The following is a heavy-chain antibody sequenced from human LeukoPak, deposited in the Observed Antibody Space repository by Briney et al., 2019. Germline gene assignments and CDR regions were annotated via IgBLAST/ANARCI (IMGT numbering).Heavy chain of an antibody. CDR2: INPNSGGT. J-gene: IGHJ4*02. CDR3: ARDSSGATSAYYFDY. V-gene: IGHV1-2*02. CDR1: GYTFTNYY. Sequence: ASVKVSCKASGYTFTNYYMHWVRQAPGQGLEWMGWINPNSGGTNYAQKFQGRVTMTRDTSISTAYMELSRLRSDDTAVYYCARDSSGATSAYYFDYWGQGTLVTVSS. D-gene: IGHD1-26*01.